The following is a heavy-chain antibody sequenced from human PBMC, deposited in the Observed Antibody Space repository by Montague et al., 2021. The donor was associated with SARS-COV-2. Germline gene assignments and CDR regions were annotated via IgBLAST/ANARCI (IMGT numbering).Heavy chain of an antibody. CDR2: IYYSGST. V-gene: IGHV4-59*01. Sequence: SETLSLTCSVSGGSISTYYWSWIRQPPGKGLEWIGYIYYSGSTNYNPSLKSRVTISIDMSKNQFSLELSSVTAADMAVYYCASPGGYLTGGSCYYVYWGQGTLVTVSS. CDR1: GGSISTYY. D-gene: IGHD2-15*01. J-gene: IGHJ4*03. CDR3: ASPGGYLTGGSCYYVY.